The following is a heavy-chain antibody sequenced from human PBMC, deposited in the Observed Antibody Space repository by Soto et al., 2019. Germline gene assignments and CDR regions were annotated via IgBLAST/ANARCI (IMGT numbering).Heavy chain of an antibody. Sequence: TLKESGPPLVKPTQTLTLTCTFSGFSLTTGGVGVGWVRQPRGKALEWLALIYWDDDERYRPSLRSRLNITTDPINNQVVLTMTNMDPEDTATYYCVRNWRYYGGDYYYGMDAWGQGTTVTVSS. CDR1: GFSLTTGGVG. CDR2: IYWDDDE. J-gene: IGHJ6*02. D-gene: IGHD3-10*01. V-gene: IGHV2-5*02. CDR3: VRNWRYYGGDYYYGMDA.